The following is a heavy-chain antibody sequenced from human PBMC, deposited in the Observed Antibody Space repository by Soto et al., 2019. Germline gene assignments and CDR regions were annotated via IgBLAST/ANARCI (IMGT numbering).Heavy chain of an antibody. D-gene: IGHD2-15*01. CDR1: GGSFSGYY. CDR2: INHSGST. Sequence: SETLSLTCAVYGGSFSGYYWSWIRQPPGKGLEWIGEINHSGSTNYNPSLKSRVTISVDTSKNQFSLKLSSVTAADTAVYYCARGSVAAKGNWFDPWGQGTLVTVS. CDR3: ARGSVAAKGNWFDP. J-gene: IGHJ5*02. V-gene: IGHV4-34*01.